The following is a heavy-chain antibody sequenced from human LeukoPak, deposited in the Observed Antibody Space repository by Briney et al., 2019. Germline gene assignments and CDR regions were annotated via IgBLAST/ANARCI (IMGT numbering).Heavy chain of an antibody. V-gene: IGHV1-8*01. CDR2: MNPNSGNT. CDR3: ARVLTGYSSSWYPSYYYYYMDV. CDR1: GYTFTSYD. Sequence: GASVKVSCKASGYTFTSYDINWVRQATGQGLEWMGWMNPNSGNTGYAQKFQGRVTMTRNTSISTACMELSSLRSEDTAVYYCARVLTGYSSSWYPSYYYYYMDVWGKGTTVTISS. J-gene: IGHJ6*03. D-gene: IGHD6-13*01.